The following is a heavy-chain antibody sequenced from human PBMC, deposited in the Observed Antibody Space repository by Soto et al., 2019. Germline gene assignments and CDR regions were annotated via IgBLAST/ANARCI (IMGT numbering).Heavy chain of an antibody. Sequence: GASVKVSCKASGYTFTGYYMHWVRQAPGQGLEWMGWMNPNSGNTGYAQKFQGRVTMTRNTSISTAYMELSSLRSEDTAVYYCARGREDIVVVVAATAFDIWGQGTMVTVSS. CDR2: MNPNSGNT. D-gene: IGHD2-15*01. CDR3: ARGREDIVVVVAATAFDI. V-gene: IGHV1-8*02. J-gene: IGHJ3*02. CDR1: GYTFTGYY.